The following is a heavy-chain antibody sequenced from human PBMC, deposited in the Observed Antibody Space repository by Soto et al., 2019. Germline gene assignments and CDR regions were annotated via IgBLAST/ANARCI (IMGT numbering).Heavy chain of an antibody. CDR1: GGSISSGGYY. Sequence: QVQLQESGPGLVKPSQTLSLTCTVSGGSISSGGYYWSWIRQHPGKGLEWIGYIYYSGSTYYNPSRKSRVXXXVXXSKNQFSLKLRSVTAADTAVYYCAISSGYADWFDPWGQGTLVTVSS. D-gene: IGHD3-22*01. J-gene: IGHJ5*02. CDR2: IYYSGST. V-gene: IGHV4-31*03. CDR3: AISSGYADWFDP.